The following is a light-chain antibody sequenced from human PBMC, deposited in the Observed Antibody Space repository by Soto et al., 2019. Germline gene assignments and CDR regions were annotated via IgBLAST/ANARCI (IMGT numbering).Light chain of an antibody. CDR3: QQYDNWHPIT. J-gene: IGKJ5*01. V-gene: IGKV3-15*01. Sequence: EILMTQYPATLSVSPGERATLSCRASQSVFSNLAWYQQKPGQAPRLLIYGASTRATGIPARFSGSGSGTEFTLTISSLKSEDFAVYYCQQYDNWHPITFGQGTRLEIK. CDR1: QSVFSN. CDR2: GAS.